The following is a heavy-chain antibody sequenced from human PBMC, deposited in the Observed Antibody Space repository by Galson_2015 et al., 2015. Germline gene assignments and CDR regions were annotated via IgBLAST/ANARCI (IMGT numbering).Heavy chain of an antibody. Sequence: SVKVSCKASGYTFTSYDINWVRQATGQGLEWMGWMNPNSGNTGYAQKFQGRVTMTRNTSISTAYMELSSLRSEDTAVYYCARAAGCYRLLRTWFDPWGQGTLVTVSS. CDR2: MNPNSGNT. CDR1: GYTFTSYD. V-gene: IGHV1-8*01. CDR3: ARAAGCYRLLRTWFDP. J-gene: IGHJ5*02. D-gene: IGHD4/OR15-4a*01.